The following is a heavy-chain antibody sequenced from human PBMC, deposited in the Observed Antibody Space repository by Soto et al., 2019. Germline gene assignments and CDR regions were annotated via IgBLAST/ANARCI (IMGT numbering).Heavy chain of an antibody. D-gene: IGHD3-3*01. CDR2: IYYSGST. CDR3: ARGYVFRPGFLLWLSLNEPPLDPFDF. J-gene: IGHJ3*01. CDR1: GGTISSYY. Sequence: SETLSLTCTGSGGTISSYYWSWIRQPPGKGLEWIGYIYYSGSTNYNPSLKSRVTISVDTSKNLFSLKLSSVTAADTAVYYCARGYVFRPGFLLWLSLNEPPLDPFDFWGQGTMVTVSS. V-gene: IGHV4-59*01.